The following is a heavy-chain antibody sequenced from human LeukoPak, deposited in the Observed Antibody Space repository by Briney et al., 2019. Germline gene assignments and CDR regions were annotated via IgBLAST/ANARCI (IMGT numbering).Heavy chain of an antibody. Sequence: GGSLRLSCAASGFTVSSNYMSWVRQAPGKGLEWVSVIYSGGSTYYADSVKGRFTISRDNSKNTLYLQMNSLRAEDTAVYYCARDFVYYYGMDVWGLGTTVIVSS. V-gene: IGHV3-66*01. CDR2: IYSGGST. CDR3: ARDFVYYYGMDV. CDR1: GFTVSSNY. D-gene: IGHD3-3*01. J-gene: IGHJ6*02.